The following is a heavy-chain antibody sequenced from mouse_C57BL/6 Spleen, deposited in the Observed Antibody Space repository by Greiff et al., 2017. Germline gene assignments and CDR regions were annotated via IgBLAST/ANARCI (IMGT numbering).Heavy chain of an antibody. CDR1: GYTFTSYW. CDR3: GGTGPAWFAD. J-gene: IGHJ3*01. CDR2: IDPSDSYT. Sequence: QVQLQQPGAELVKPGASVKLSCKASGYTFTSYWMQWVKQRPGQGLEWIGEIDPSDSYTNYNQKFKGKATLTVDTSSSTAYMQLSSLTSEDSAVYYCGGTGPAWFADWGQGALVTVSA. D-gene: IGHD4-1*01. V-gene: IGHV1-50*01.